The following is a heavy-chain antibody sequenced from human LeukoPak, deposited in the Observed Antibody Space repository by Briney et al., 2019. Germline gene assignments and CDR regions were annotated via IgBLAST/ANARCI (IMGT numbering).Heavy chain of an antibody. CDR2: ISYDGSNK. CDR3: AKERELLQDFDY. D-gene: IGHD1-26*01. V-gene: IGHV3-30*18. CDR1: GFTFSSYG. J-gene: IGHJ4*02. Sequence: GGSLRLSCAASGFTFSSYGMHWVRQAPGKGLEWVAVISYDGSNKYYADSVKGRFTISRDNSKNTLYLQMNSLRAEDTAVYYCAKERELLQDFDYWGQGTLVTVSS.